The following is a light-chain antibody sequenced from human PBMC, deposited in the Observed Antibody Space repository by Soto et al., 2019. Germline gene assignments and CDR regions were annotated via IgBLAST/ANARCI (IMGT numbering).Light chain of an antibody. Sequence: EIVLTQSPATLSFSPGERATLSCRASQTISSYLAWYRQKPGQAPRLLIYDAFNRATGVPARFSGSGSGTDFTLTISSLEPEDFAVYYCQKRSNWPLTFGGGTKVDIK. CDR2: DAF. CDR1: QTISSY. J-gene: IGKJ4*01. CDR3: QKRSNWPLT. V-gene: IGKV3-11*01.